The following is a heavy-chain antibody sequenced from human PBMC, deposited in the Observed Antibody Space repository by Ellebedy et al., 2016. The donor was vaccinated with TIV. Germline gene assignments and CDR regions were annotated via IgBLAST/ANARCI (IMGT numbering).Heavy chain of an antibody. CDR1: GFSVSNNY. CDR3: ARVVPPYQLIRFDY. J-gene: IGHJ4*02. CDR2: TYDSGSA. V-gene: IGHV3-53*01. D-gene: IGHD2-2*01. Sequence: GESLKISXAATGFSVSNNYMGWVRQAAGKGLECVSVTYDSGSAYYADSVKGRFTISRDKSKNTVYLQMNRVRAEDTAVYFCARVVPPYQLIRFDYWGQGTLVTVSS.